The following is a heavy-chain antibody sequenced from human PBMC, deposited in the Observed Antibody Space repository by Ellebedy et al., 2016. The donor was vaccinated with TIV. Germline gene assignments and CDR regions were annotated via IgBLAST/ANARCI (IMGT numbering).Heavy chain of an antibody. CDR1: RFSFSNYA. CDR2: ISAGGTTT. J-gene: IGHJ3*01. Sequence: GGSLRLSXAASRFSFSNYAMSWVRQAPGKVLEWVSGISAGGTTTYYVDFVKGRFTISRDNSKNTLYLQMNSVRVEDTAIYYCAKGALWFGEIDAFDVWGQGTMVTVSS. V-gene: IGHV3-23*01. CDR3: AKGALWFGEIDAFDV. D-gene: IGHD3-10*01.